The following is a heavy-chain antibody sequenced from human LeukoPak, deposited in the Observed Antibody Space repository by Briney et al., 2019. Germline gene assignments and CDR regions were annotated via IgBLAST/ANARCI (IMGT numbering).Heavy chain of an antibody. CDR2: IKSKADGGTI. J-gene: IGHJ4*02. CDR1: GFTFSSYS. Sequence: RPGGSLRLSCAASGFTFSSYSMNWVRQAPGKGLEWVGRIKSKADGGTIDYAAPVKGRFSISRDDSKNTLYLQMNSLKTEDTAVYYCTVGWYSDYWGQGTLVTVSS. CDR3: TVGWYSDY. V-gene: IGHV3-15*01. D-gene: IGHD6-19*01.